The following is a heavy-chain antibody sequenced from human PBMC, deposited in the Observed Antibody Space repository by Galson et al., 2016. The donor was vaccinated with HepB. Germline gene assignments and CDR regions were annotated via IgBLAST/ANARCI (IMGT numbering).Heavy chain of an antibody. D-gene: IGHD4-17*01. V-gene: IGHV3-53*01. Sequence: SLRLSCAASGYSVSSSYMSWVRQAPGKGLEWVSVLYTGGTTYYADSVDGRFTISRDNSRNTLYLQMNSLNVEDTAVYFCAATGDFGDYGPFDYWGQGTLVTVSS. CDR3: AATGDFGDYGPFDY. CDR1: GYSVSSSY. CDR2: LYTGGTT. J-gene: IGHJ4*02.